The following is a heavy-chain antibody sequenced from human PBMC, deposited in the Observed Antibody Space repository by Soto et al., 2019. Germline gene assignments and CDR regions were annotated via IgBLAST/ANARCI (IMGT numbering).Heavy chain of an antibody. Sequence: GSLRLSCAASGFAFSNCAMSWVRQAPGKGLEWVSTIKTSGDTTFHADPVKGRFATSRDDSKNTLYLQMNTLRAEDTATYYCTKDVTGDIGADFWGQGTPVTVSS. J-gene: IGHJ4*02. D-gene: IGHD2-21*02. CDR2: IKTSGDTT. CDR3: TKDVTGDIGADF. CDR1: GFAFSNCA. V-gene: IGHV3-23*05.